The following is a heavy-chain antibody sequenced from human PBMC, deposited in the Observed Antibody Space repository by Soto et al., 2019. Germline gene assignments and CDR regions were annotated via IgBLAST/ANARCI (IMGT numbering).Heavy chain of an antibody. J-gene: IGHJ3*02. CDR1: GYTFTSYA. D-gene: IGHD2-2*01. CDR3: ARDLGYCSSTSCYLDAFDI. V-gene: IGHV1-3*01. Sequence: QVQLVQSGAEVKKPGASVKVSCKASGYTFTSYAMHWVRQAPGQRLEWMGWINAGNGNTKYSQKFQGRVTITRDTSASTDYMELSSLRSEDTAVYYCARDLGYCSSTSCYLDAFDIWGQGTMVTVSS. CDR2: INAGNGNT.